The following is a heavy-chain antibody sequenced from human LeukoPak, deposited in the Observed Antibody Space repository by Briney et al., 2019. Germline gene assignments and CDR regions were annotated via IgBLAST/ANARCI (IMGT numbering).Heavy chain of an antibody. D-gene: IGHD4-17*01. CDR1: GFTFSSYG. Sequence: GRSLRLSCAASGFTFSSYGMYWVRQAPGKGLEWVAVISYDGSNKYYADSVKGRFTISRNNSKNTLYLQMSSLRGEDTAVYYCVKRGRQGDYAYDYWGQGTLVTVSS. V-gene: IGHV3-30*18. J-gene: IGHJ4*02. CDR3: VKRGRQGDYAYDY. CDR2: ISYDGSNK.